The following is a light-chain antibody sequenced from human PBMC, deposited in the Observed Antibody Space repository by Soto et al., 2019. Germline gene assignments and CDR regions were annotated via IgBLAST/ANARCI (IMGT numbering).Light chain of an antibody. CDR3: SSYTSSSTLFYV. CDR2: DVS. Sequence: QSVLTQPASVSGSPGQSITISCTGTSSDVGGYDYVSWYQQHPGKATKLMIYDVSNRPSGVSNRFSGSKSGNTASLTISGLQAEDEADYYCSSYTSSSTLFYVFGTGTKLTVL. V-gene: IGLV2-14*01. CDR1: SSDVGGYDY. J-gene: IGLJ1*01.